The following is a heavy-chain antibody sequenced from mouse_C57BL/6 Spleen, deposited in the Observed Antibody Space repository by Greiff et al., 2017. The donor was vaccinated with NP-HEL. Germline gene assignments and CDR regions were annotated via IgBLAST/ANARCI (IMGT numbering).Heavy chain of an antibody. V-gene: IGHV1-66*01. Sequence: VQLQQSGPELVKPGASVKISCKASGYSFTSYYIHWVKQRPGQGLEWIGWIYPGSGNTKYNEKFKGKATLTADTSSSTAYMQLSRLTSEDSAVYYCASPDGYSMDYWGQGTSVTVSS. CDR1: GYSFTSYY. CDR3: ASPDGYSMDY. D-gene: IGHD2-3*01. J-gene: IGHJ4*01. CDR2: IYPGSGNT.